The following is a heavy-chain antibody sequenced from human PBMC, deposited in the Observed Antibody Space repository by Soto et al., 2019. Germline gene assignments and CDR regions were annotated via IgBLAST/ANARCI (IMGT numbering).Heavy chain of an antibody. CDR3: AKPETPPSKTFDY. CDR2: ISGSCGST. CDR1: GFTFSSYS. J-gene: IGHJ4*02. V-gene: IGHV3-23*01. Sequence: EVQLLESGGGLVQPGGSLRLSCAASGFTFSSYSMSWVRQAPGKGLERASAISGSCGSTYYADSVKGRFTNSRDNSKNTLYLQMNSLRAEDTAVYYCAKPETPPSKTFDYWGQGTLVTVSS.